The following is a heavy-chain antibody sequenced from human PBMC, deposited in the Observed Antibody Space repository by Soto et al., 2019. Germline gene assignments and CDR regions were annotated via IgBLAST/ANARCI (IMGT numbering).Heavy chain of an antibody. V-gene: IGHV4-39*01. D-gene: IGHD3-3*01. CDR3: AAPQGYDFWSGYYTQYYYYCMDV. CDR1: GGSISSSSYY. J-gene: IGHJ6*02. Sequence: SGTLSLTCTVSGGSISSSSYYWGWIRQPPGKGLEWIGSIYYSGSTYYNPSLKSRVTISVDTSKNQFSLKLSSVTAADTAVYYCAAPQGYDFWSGYYTQYYYYCMDVWGQGTTVTVSS. CDR2: IYYSGST.